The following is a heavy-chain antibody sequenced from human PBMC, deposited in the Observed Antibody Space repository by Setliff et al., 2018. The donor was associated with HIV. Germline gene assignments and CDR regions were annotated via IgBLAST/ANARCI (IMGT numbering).Heavy chain of an antibody. CDR2: INHSGIT. CDR3: ARNGPHGSGWYNYFDF. Sequence: PSETLSLTCAVYGASFSGYYWAWIRQSPGTGLEWIGEINHSGITNYNPTLKSRVTISTDTSKNQFSLRLNSVTAADTAVYYCARNGPHGSGWYNYFDFWGQGTLVTVSS. V-gene: IGHV4-34*01. CDR1: GASFSGYY. J-gene: IGHJ4*02. D-gene: IGHD6-19*01.